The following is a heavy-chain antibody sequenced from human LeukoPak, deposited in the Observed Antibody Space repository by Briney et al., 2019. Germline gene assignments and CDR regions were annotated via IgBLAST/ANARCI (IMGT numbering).Heavy chain of an antibody. J-gene: IGHJ4*02. V-gene: IGHV4-38-2*01. CDR2: SCHSVSS. D-gene: IGHD2-2*01. CDR1: GYSISSGYD. Sequence: PSETLSLTCAVFGYSISSGYDWGWIRQPPGKGLEWIGSSCHSVSSCYNPSLNSRVAISVDTSKNQFSLKLSSVTAADTAVHYCARLVRGSTRGDFDYWGQGTLVTVSS. CDR3: ARLVRGSTRGDFDY.